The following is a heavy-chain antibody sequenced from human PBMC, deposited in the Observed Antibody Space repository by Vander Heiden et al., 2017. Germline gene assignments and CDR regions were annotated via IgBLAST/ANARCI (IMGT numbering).Heavy chain of an antibody. D-gene: IGHD3-10*01. V-gene: IGHV4-31*03. CDR1: GGPISSGGYY. Sequence: QVQLQESGPGLVKPSQTLSLPCTVAGGPISSGGYYWSWIRQHPGKGLEWIGYIYYSGSTYYNPSLKSRVTISVDTSKNQFSLKLSSVTAADTAVYYCARSGSGSYGPDYWGQGTLVTVSS. J-gene: IGHJ4*02. CDR2: IYYSGST. CDR3: ARSGSGSYGPDY.